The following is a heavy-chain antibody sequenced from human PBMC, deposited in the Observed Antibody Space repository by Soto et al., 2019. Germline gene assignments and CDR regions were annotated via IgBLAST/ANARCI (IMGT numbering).Heavy chain of an antibody. CDR2: ISYDGSNK. Sequence: GGSLRLSCAASGFTFSSYGMHWVRQAPGKGLEWVAVISYDGSNKYYADSVKGRFTISRDNSKNTLYLQMNSLRAEDTAVYYCAKDPAGCSEHCYYYMDVWGKGTTVTVSS. CDR3: AKDPAGCSEHCYYYMDV. CDR1: GFTFSSYG. V-gene: IGHV3-30*18. J-gene: IGHJ6*03. D-gene: IGHD6-19*01.